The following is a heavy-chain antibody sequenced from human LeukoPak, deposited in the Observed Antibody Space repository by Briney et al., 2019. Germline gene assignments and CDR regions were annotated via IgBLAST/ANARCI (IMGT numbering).Heavy chain of an antibody. CDR3: ARESGSGSYGIDY. D-gene: IGHD1-26*01. CDR2: IYYSGST. J-gene: IGHJ4*02. CDR1: RGSISSSSYY. V-gene: IGHV4-39*07. Sequence: SETLSLTCTVSRGSISSSSYYWGWIRQPPGKGLEWIGSIYYSGSTYYNPSLKSRVTMSVDTSKNQFSLQLNSVTPEDTAVYYCARESGSGSYGIDYWGQGTLVTVSS.